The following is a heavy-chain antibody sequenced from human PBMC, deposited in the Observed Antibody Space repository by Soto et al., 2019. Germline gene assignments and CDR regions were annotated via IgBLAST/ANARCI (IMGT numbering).Heavy chain of an antibody. V-gene: IGHV1-2*02. CDR1: GYPFTGYY. D-gene: IGHD4-4*01. CDR2: INPNNGDT. J-gene: IGHJ6*02. Sequence: ASVKVSCRASGYPFTGYYLHWVRQAPGQGLEWMGYINPNNGDTNYAQNFQGRVTMTRDTSISTAYMELSRLRSDDTAVYYCARKSNPGYHYYYGLDVWGQGTTVTVSS. CDR3: ARKSNPGYHYYYGLDV.